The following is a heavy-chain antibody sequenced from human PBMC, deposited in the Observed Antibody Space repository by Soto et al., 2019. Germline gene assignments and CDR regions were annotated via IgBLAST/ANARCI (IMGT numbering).Heavy chain of an antibody. CDR2: IIPIFGTA. J-gene: IGHJ6*02. V-gene: IGHV1-69*13. Sequence: GASVKVSCKASGGTFSSYAISWVRQAPGQGLEWMGGIIPIFGTANYAQKFQGRVTITADESTNTAYMELSSLRSEDTAVYYCAGHSSGVPGYYYGMDVWGQGTTVTVSS. CDR3: AGHSSGVPGYYYGMDV. CDR1: GGTFSSYA. D-gene: IGHD3-22*01.